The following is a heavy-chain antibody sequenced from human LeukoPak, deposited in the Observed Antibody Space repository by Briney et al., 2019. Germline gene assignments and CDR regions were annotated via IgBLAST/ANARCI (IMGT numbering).Heavy chain of an antibody. CDR2: IYYSGST. V-gene: IGHV4-59*06. Sequence: SETLSLTCTVSGGSISSYYWSWIRQHPGKGLEWIGYIYYSGSTYYNPSLKSRVTISVDTSKNQFSLKLSSVTAADTAVYYCAREGRDGDYAYYYYGMDVWGQGTTVTVSS. CDR1: GGSISSYY. D-gene: IGHD4-17*01. CDR3: AREGRDGDYAYYYYGMDV. J-gene: IGHJ6*02.